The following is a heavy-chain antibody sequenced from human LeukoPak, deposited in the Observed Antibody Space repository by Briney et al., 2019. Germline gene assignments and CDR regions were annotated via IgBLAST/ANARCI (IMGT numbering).Heavy chain of an antibody. D-gene: IGHD3-3*01. V-gene: IGHV4-4*09. CDR1: GGYISSYY. CDR3: ARANPIFGVVTYDY. J-gene: IGHJ4*02. CDR2: IYTSGST. Sequence: SETLSLTCTVSGGYISSYYWSWIRQPPGKGLEWIGYIYTSGSTNYNPSLKSRVIISVDTSKNQFSLKLSSVTAADTAVYYCARANPIFGVVTYDYWGQGTLVTVSS.